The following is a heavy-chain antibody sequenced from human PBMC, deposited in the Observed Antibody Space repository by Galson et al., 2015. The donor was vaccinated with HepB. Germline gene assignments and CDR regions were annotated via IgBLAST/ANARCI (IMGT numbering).Heavy chain of an antibody. Sequence: SLRLSCAASGFAFGSHTMIWVRQAPGRGLECVSAISGHAEKIYYAESLKGRFTVSRDNSKSTVYLQISGLRVDDTAVYYCVKDSHYDFWQGSLFELWGQGTPATVAS. CDR3: VKDSHYDFWQGSLFEL. CDR1: GFAFGSHT. V-gene: IGHV3-23*01. CDR2: ISGHAEKI. J-gene: IGHJ4*02. D-gene: IGHD3-3*01.